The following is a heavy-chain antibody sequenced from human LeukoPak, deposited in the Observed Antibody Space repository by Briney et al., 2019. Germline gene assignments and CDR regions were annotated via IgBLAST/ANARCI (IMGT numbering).Heavy chain of an antibody. CDR2: INLHSGGT. J-gene: IGHJ4*02. CDR1: GYTFTAYF. Sequence: ASVKVSCKASGYTFTAYFMHWVRQAPGQGLEWMGWINLHSGGTSYAQNFQGRVTMTRDTSINTAYMELSSLRSDDTAVYYCARDPGSPTPIDYWGQGTLVAVFS. V-gene: IGHV1-2*02. D-gene: IGHD3-10*01. CDR3: ARDPGSPTPIDY.